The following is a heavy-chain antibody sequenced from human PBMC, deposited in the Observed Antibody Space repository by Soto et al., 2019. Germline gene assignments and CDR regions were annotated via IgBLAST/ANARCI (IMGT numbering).Heavy chain of an antibody. CDR1: GLIFGNYW. CDR2: IKSDGSST. V-gene: IGHV3-74*01. CDR3: ARESSGYSSYFDY. Sequence: GGSLRLSCAASGLIFGNYWMHWVRQAPGKGLVWVSRIKSDGSSTNYADSVKGRFTISRDNAKNTLYLQMDSLRGEDTAVYYCARESSGYSSYFDYLGQGILVTVSS. J-gene: IGHJ4*02. D-gene: IGHD5-12*01.